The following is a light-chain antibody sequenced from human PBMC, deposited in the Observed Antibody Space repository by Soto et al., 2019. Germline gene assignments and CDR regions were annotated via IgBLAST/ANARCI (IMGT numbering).Light chain of an antibody. CDR3: PQYNNADPWT. V-gene: IGKV3-15*01. CDR1: QSLTST. J-gene: IGKJ1*01. CDR2: DAS. Sequence: IVWMQSPPTLSLSLGERATXSCRXSQSLTSTFIAWYQHEPRQPPMLLIYDASNMATCIPSMFSGRWSGAEFNLTISSMQAKDFAVCYCPQYNNADPWTFGQGTRVDI.